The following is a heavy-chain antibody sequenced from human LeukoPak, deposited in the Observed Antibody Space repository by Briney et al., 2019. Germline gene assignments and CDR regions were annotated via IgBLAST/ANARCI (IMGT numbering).Heavy chain of an antibody. CDR3: ARRGRDKARLGYYYYYMDV. J-gene: IGHJ6*03. V-gene: IGHV1-18*01. D-gene: IGHD6-19*01. Sequence: GASVKVSCKASGYTFTSYGISWVRQAPGQGLEWMGWISAYNGNTNYAQKLQGRVTMTTDTSTSTAYMELRSLRSDDTAVYYRARRGRDKARLGYYYYYMDVWGKGTTVTVSS. CDR1: GYTFTSYG. CDR2: ISAYNGNT.